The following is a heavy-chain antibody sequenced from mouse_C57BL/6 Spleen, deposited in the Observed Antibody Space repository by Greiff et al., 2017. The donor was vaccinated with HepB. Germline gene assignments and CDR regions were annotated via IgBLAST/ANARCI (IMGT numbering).Heavy chain of an antibody. CDR1: GYTFTSYG. V-gene: IGHV1-81*01. CDR2: IYPRSGNT. D-gene: IGHD4-1*01. J-gene: IGHJ2*01. Sequence: VKVVESGAELARPGASVKLSCKASGYTFTSYGISWVKQRTGQGLEWIGEIYPRSGNTYYNEKFKGKATLTADKSSSTAYMELRSLTSEDSAVYFCARSWDNFDYWGQGTTLTVSS. CDR3: ARSWDNFDY.